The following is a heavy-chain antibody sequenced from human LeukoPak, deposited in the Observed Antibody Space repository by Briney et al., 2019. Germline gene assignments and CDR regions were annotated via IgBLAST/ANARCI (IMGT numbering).Heavy chain of an antibody. CDR1: GFTFSSYG. CDR3: AKAGEYSGYAPIGY. J-gene: IGHJ4*02. V-gene: IGHV3-30*18. CDR2: ISSDVNNK. Sequence: GGSLRLSCAASGFTFSSYGMHWVRQAPGKGLEWVAVISSDVNNKYYADSVKGRFTISRDNSKNTLFLQMNSLRAEDTAVYYCAKAGEYSGYAPIGYWGQGTLVTVSS. D-gene: IGHD5-12*01.